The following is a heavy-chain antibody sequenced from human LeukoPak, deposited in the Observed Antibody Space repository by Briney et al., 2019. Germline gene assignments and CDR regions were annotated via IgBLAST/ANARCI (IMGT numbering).Heavy chain of an antibody. Sequence: GESLKISCKGSGYSFTSYWIGWVRQMPGKGLEWMGIIYPGDSDTRYSPSFQGQVTISAESSISTAYLRWSSRKASAPPLYYFARRESYYYVAGYDAFDIWGQGTMVTVSS. V-gene: IGHV5-51*01. J-gene: IGHJ3*02. D-gene: IGHD3-10*02. CDR1: GYSFTSYW. CDR3: ARRESYYYVAGYDAFDI. CDR2: IYPGDSDT.